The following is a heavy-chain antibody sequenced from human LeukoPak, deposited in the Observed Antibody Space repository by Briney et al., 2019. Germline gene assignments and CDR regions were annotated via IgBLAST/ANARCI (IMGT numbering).Heavy chain of an antibody. Sequence: GGSLRLSCAASGFTFSNYGMHWVRQAPGKGLRWVAFLQYDGSNKYYADSVKGRFTISRDNSKNTLYLQMNSLRADDTAVYYCAKPEGLAVAGRFDYWGQGTLVTVSS. V-gene: IGHV3-30*02. CDR3: AKPEGLAVAGRFDY. CDR1: GFTFSNYG. J-gene: IGHJ4*02. CDR2: LQYDGSNK. D-gene: IGHD6-19*01.